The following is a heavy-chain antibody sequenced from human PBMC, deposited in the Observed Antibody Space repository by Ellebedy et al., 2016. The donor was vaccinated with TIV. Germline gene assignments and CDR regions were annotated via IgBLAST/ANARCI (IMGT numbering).Heavy chain of an antibody. CDR2: ISGSGCTT. J-gene: IGHJ4*02. Sequence: GESLKISCAASGFSFGGFAMNWVRQAPGKGLEWVSTISGSGCTTYYTDSVRGRFTVSRDNSKNTLDLQMNSRRAEDTAVYYCARDDPAGMVVENYFDYWGQGTLVTVSS. V-gene: IGHV3-23*01. CDR3: ARDDPAGMVVENYFDY. CDR1: GFSFGGFA. D-gene: IGHD3-10*01.